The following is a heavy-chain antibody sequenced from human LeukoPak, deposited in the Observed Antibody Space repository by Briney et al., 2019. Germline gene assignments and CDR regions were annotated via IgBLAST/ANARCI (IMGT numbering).Heavy chain of an antibody. V-gene: IGHV1-46*01. CDR1: GYTFTSYY. Sequence: ASVKVSCKASGYTFTSYYIHWMRQAPGQGLGWMGIINPGSGTTTYAQKFQGRVTMTRDTSTSTVYMELSSLRSEDTALYYCARGISGGSTVTYFFDYWGQGTLVTVSS. D-gene: IGHD4-11*01. CDR3: ARGISGGSTVTYFFDY. J-gene: IGHJ4*02. CDR2: INPGSGTT.